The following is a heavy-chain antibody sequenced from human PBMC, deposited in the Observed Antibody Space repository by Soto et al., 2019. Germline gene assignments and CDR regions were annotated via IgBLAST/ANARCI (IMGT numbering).Heavy chain of an antibody. Sequence: ASVKVSCKASGYTFTSYGISWVRQAPGQGLEWMGWISAYNGNTNYAQKLQGRVTMTTDTSTSTAYMELRSLRSDDTAVYYCAREYDFWSGYPSRAEYFQHWGQGTLVTVSS. J-gene: IGHJ1*01. CDR2: ISAYNGNT. CDR1: GYTFTSYG. V-gene: IGHV1-18*01. CDR3: AREYDFWSGYPSRAEYFQH. D-gene: IGHD3-3*01.